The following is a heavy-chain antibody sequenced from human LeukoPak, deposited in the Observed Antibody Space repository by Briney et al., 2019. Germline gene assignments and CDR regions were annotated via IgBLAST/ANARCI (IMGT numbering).Heavy chain of an antibody. CDR2: INPNSGGT. D-gene: IGHD1-1*01. CDR1: GYTFTGYY. CDR3: ARDPLEYNWFDP. Sequence: ASVKVSCKASGYTFTGYYMHWVRQAPGQGLEWMGWINPNSGGTNYAQKFQGRVTMTRDTSISTVYMELSGLRSDDTAVYYCARDPLEYNWFDPWGQGTLVTV. J-gene: IGHJ5*02. V-gene: IGHV1-2*02.